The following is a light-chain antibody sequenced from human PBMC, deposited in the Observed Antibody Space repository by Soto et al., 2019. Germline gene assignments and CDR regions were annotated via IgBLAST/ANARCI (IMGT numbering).Light chain of an antibody. J-gene: IGKJ4*01. Sequence: DIQLTQSPSFLSASVGDRVTITCRASQGISSYLAWYQQKPGKAPKLLIYAASTLQSGVPSRFSGSGSGTDFTLTISSLQPEDFATYYCQQLNKYPSTFGGGTKVDI. V-gene: IGKV1-9*01. CDR1: QGISSY. CDR2: AAS. CDR3: QQLNKYPST.